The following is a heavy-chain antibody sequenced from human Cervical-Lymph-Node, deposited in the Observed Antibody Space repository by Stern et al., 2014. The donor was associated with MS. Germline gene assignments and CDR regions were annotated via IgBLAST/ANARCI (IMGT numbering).Heavy chain of an antibody. CDR2: VYYSGPP. Sequence: QVQLQESGPGLVKPSETLSLTCAVSGDSISSYTHYWAWIRQPPGKGLDWIGSVYYSGPPYYTPSLKRPVPIPVDTSKNPSPLGLNSVTAADTAVYYCAKHACTGAACPFDLWGQGTLVTVSS. CDR3: AKHACTGAACPFDL. D-gene: IGHD2-8*02. V-gene: IGHV4-39*01. CDR1: GDSISSYTHY. J-gene: IGHJ4*02.